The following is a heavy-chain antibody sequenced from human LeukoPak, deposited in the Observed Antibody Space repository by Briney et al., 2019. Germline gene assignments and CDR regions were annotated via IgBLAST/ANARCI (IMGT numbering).Heavy chain of an antibody. CDR1: GYTFTGYY. CDR2: INPNSGGT. Sequence: GASVKVPCKASGYTFTGYYMHWVRQAPGQGLEGMGWINPNSGGTNYAQKFQGRVTMTRDTSISTAYMELSRLRSDDTAVYYCARYRNYYDSSGYYYVEYFQHWGQGTLVTVSS. CDR3: ARYRNYYDSSGYYYVEYFQH. J-gene: IGHJ1*01. V-gene: IGHV1-2*02. D-gene: IGHD3-22*01.